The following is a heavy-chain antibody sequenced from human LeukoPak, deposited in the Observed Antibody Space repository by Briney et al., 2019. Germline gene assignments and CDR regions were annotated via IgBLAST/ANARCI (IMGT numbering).Heavy chain of an antibody. CDR1: GYTFTSYF. D-gene: IGHD3-22*01. CDR3: VRDLGYYDSSGYPTHFDY. Sequence: ASVKVSCKASGYTFTSYFIHWVRQAPGQGLEWMGIINPGSGSTSYTQKFQDRVTMTRDKSTSTVNMELSSLRSEDTAVYYCVRDLGYYDSSGYPTHFDYWGQGTLVTVSS. V-gene: IGHV1-46*01. CDR2: INPGSGST. J-gene: IGHJ4*02.